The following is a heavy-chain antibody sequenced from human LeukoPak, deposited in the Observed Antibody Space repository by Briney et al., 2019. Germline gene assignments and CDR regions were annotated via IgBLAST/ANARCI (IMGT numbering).Heavy chain of an antibody. D-gene: IGHD3-9*01. Sequence: ASVKVSCNASGYTFTAYHIHWVRQAPGQGLEWMGWINPNSGGTNYAQKFQGRVTMTRDTSISTAYMELSRLRSDDTAVYYCARGKGGYYDILTGYYSTNWFDPWGQGTLVTVSS. V-gene: IGHV1-2*02. J-gene: IGHJ5*02. CDR1: GYTFTAYH. CDR2: INPNSGGT. CDR3: ARGKGGYYDILTGYYSTNWFDP.